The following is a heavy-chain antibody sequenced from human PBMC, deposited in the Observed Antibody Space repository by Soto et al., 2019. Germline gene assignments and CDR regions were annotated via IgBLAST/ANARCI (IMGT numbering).Heavy chain of an antibody. D-gene: IGHD2-2*01. CDR1: GYTFTSYG. J-gene: IGHJ6*03. CDR3: ARGYCSSTSCYAASLFNYYMDV. V-gene: IGHV1-18*01. Sequence: ASVKVSCKASGYTFTSYGISWVRQAPGQGLEWMGWISAYNGNTNYAQKLQGRVTMTTDTSTSTAYMGLRSLRSDDTAVYYCARGYCSSTSCYAASLFNYYMDVWGKGTTVTVSS. CDR2: ISAYNGNT.